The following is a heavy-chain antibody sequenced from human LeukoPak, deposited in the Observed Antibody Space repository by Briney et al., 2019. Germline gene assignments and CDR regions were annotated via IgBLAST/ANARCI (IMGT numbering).Heavy chain of an antibody. D-gene: IGHD6-13*01. CDR3: ARGLRGADPGIPDY. CDR1: GYTFTSYD. Sequence: GASVEVSCKASGYTFTSYDINWVRQATGQGLEWMGWMNPNSGNTGYAQKFQGRVTMTRNTSISTAYMELSSLRSEDTAVYYCARGLRGADPGIPDYWGQGTLVTVSS. CDR2: MNPNSGNT. J-gene: IGHJ4*02. V-gene: IGHV1-8*01.